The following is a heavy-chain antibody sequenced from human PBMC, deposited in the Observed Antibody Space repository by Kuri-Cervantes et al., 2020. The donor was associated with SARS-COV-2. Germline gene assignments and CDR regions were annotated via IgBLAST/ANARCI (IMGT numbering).Heavy chain of an antibody. CDR2: ISYSGST. Sequence: SETLSLTCTASGGFIRSGDYHWSWIRQPPGKGLEWIGDISYSGSTFYNPYLKSRVTISVDTSKKQFTLILSSVIAADTADNYGARGPYDYIWGCYRYYFDYWGQGTLVTVSS. J-gene: IGHJ4*02. D-gene: IGHD3-16*02. V-gene: IGHV4-30-4*01. CDR3: ARGPYDYIWGCYRYYFDY. CDR1: GGFIRSGDYH.